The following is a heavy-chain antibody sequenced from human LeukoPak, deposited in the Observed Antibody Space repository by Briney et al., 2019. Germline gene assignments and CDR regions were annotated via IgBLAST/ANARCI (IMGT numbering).Heavy chain of an antibody. D-gene: IGHD5-24*01. CDR2: ISGSGGSI. CDR3: ARDDGDGYNFDY. J-gene: IGHJ4*02. V-gene: IGHV3-23*01. Sequence: GGSLRLSCAASGFTFNSYAMSWVRQAPGKGLEWVSAISGSGGSIYYADSVKGRFTISRDNSKNTLYLQMNSLRAEDTAVYYCARDDGDGYNFDYWGQGTLVTVSS. CDR1: GFTFNSYA.